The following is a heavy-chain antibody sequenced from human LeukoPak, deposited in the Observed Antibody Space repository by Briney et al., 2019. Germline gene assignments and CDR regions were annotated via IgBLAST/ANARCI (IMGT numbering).Heavy chain of an antibody. CDR3: ARDGYTGLFDY. Sequence: ASGTVSFTGSGHTFTIYGISWVGQAPGQGKGWMGWISAYNGNTNYAQKHQGRVSITTDTSTTTAYMELRSLRSDDSPVYYCARDGYTGLFDYWGQEPWSPSPQ. D-gene: IGHD5-24*01. CDR1: GHTFTIYG. J-gene: IGHJ4*01. CDR2: ISAYNGNT. V-gene: IGHV1-18*01.